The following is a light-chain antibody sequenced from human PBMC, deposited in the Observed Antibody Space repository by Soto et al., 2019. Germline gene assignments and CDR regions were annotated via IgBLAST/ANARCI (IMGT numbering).Light chain of an antibody. Sequence: QPVLTQPASVSGSPGQSITISCTGTNNDVGGYNLVSWYQQDPGKAPKLLIYEGSKRPSGISDRFSGSKSGNTASLTISGLQAEDEGNYYCCSFAGSDSVVFGGGTKLTVL. CDR1: NNDVGGYNL. J-gene: IGLJ2*01. CDR3: CSFAGSDSVV. CDR2: EGS. V-gene: IGLV2-23*01.